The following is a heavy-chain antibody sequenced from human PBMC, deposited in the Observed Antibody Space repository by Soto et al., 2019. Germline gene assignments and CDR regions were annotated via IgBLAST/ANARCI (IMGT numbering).Heavy chain of an antibody. J-gene: IGHJ6*02. V-gene: IGHV5-51*01. CDR3: ARTDYGTHYYYYGMDV. Sequence: GESLKISCKGSGYSFTSYWIGWVRQMPGKGLEWMGIIYPGDSDTRYSPSFQGQVTISADKSISTAYLQWSSLKASDTAMYYCARTDYGTHYYYYGMDVWGQGTTVTVSS. D-gene: IGHD4-17*01. CDR2: IYPGDSDT. CDR1: GYSFTSYW.